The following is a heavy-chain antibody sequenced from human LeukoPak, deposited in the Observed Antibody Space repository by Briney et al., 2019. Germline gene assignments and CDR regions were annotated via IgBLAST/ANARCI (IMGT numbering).Heavy chain of an antibody. CDR2: INPSGTTT. D-gene: IGHD1-26*01. CDR3: ARDNSVGDYAWWFDP. J-gene: IGHJ5*02. Sequence: ASVKVSCKASGYTFTNYDINWVRQATGQGLEWMGFINPSGTTTNYAQKFRGRVTMTRDLSTSTDYMELSSLRSDDTAVYFCARDNSVGDYAWWFDPWGQGTLVTVSS. CDR1: GYTFTNYD. V-gene: IGHV1-46*01.